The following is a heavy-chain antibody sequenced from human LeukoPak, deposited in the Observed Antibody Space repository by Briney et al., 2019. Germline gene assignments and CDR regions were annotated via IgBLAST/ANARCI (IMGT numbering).Heavy chain of an antibody. CDR2: ISSSGST. CDR3: ARGPYSYDSSGAFDI. J-gene: IGHJ3*02. V-gene: IGHV4-61*02. D-gene: IGHD3-22*01. CDR1: GDSISSGDYY. Sequence: SETLSPTCTVSGDSISSGDYYWSWIRQPAGKGLEWIGRISSSGSTNYNPSLKSRVTISVDTSKNQFSLKLSSVTAADTAVYFCARGPYSYDSSGAFDIWGQGTMVTVSS.